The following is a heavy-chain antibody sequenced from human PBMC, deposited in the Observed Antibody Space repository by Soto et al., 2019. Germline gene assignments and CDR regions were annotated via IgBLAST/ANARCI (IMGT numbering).Heavy chain of an antibody. V-gene: IGHV1-69*13. CDR2: IIPITGTA. CDR3: ARNGKDSSGYYYDWFDP. D-gene: IGHD3-22*01. CDR1: GYTFTGYY. Sequence: SVKVSCKASGYTFTGYYMHWVRQAPGQGLEWMGWIIPITGTAHYTQKFQGRVTITADESTSTSNMELSSLRSEDTAVYYCARNGKDSSGYYYDWFDPWGQGTLVTVSS. J-gene: IGHJ5*02.